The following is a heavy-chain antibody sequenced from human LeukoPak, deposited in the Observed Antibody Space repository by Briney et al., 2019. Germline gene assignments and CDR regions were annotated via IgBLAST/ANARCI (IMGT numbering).Heavy chain of an antibody. Sequence: GGSLRLSCAASGFTFSSYAMSWVRQAPGKGLEWVSAISSIISTTYYADSVKGRFTISRDNSKNTLYLQMNSLRAEDTAVYYCAKGRGGGVRYYDYWGQGTLVTVSS. D-gene: IGHD3-9*01. CDR1: GFTFSSYA. V-gene: IGHV3-23*01. J-gene: IGHJ4*02. CDR3: AKGRGGGVRYYDY. CDR2: ISSIISTT.